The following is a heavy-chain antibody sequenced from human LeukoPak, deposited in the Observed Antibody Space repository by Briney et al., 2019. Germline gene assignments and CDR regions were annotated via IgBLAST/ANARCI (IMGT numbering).Heavy chain of an antibody. J-gene: IGHJ4*02. CDR2: MNPNSGNT. D-gene: IGHD1-26*01. CDR1: GYTFTSYD. CDR3: ARGWGIVGATGY. Sequence: GASVKVSCKSSGYTFTSYDINWVRQATGQGLEWMGWMNPNSGNTGYSQKFQGRVTMTRNTSISTAYMELSSLRSEDTAVYYCARGWGIVGATGYWGQGTLVTVSS. V-gene: IGHV1-8*01.